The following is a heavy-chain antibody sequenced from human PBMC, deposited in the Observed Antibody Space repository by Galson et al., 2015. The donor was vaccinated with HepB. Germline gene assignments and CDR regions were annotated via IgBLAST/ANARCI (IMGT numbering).Heavy chain of an antibody. J-gene: IGHJ6*02. Sequence: SVKVSCKASGYTFTSYAMHWVRQAPGQRLEWMGWINAGNGNTKYSQKFQGRVTITRDTSASTAYMELSSLRSEDTAVYYCARGENCWEPHNYYYYGMDVWGQGTTVTVSS. CDR2: INAGNGNT. CDR3: ARGENCWEPHNYYYYGMDV. D-gene: IGHD1-14*01. V-gene: IGHV1-3*01. CDR1: GYTFTSYA.